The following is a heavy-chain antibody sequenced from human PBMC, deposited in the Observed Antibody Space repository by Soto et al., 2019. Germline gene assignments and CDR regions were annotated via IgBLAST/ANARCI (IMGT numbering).Heavy chain of an antibody. CDR3: AKDPYSGGYYGGLDS. D-gene: IGHD6-19*01. Sequence: QVQLVESGGGVVQPGGSLRLSCEVSGFTFSAYDMHWVRQAPGKGLDWVAVVSFDGSTKNYADSVKGRFTISRDNSKNTLYLQINSLRLEDTAVYYCAKDPYSGGYYGGLDSWGQGTLVTVSS. J-gene: IGHJ4*02. CDR1: GFTFSAYD. V-gene: IGHV3-30*18. CDR2: VSFDGSTK.